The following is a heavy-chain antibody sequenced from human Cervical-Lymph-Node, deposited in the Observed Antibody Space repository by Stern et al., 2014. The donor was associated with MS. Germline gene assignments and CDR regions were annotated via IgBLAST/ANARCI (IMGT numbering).Heavy chain of an antibody. V-gene: IGHV3-7*01. CDR1: GFSFSGYW. Sequence: EVQLVESGGSLVQPGGSLRLSCVASGFSFSGYWMAWVRQSPRTGLEWLAQIKEDGSEKYYGDSMRGRLTISRDNAKNSLYLQMNSLRVEDTAVYYCARDVQRGNFDYWGQGTLVTVSS. D-gene: IGHD1-1*01. CDR3: ARDVQRGNFDY. J-gene: IGHJ4*02. CDR2: IKEDGSEK.